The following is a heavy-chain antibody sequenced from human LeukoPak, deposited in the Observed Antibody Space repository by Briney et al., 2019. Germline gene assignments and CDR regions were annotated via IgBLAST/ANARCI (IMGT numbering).Heavy chain of an antibody. Sequence: KSGGSLRPSCAASGFTFSDYYMSWIRQAPGKGLEWVSYISSSGSTIYYADSVKGRFTISRDNAKNSLYLQMNSLRAEDTAVYYCARGTDYGAYYYYMDVWGKGTTVTIS. J-gene: IGHJ6*03. CDR2: ISSSGSTI. CDR1: GFTFSDYY. D-gene: IGHD4-17*01. V-gene: IGHV3-11*01. CDR3: ARGTDYGAYYYYMDV.